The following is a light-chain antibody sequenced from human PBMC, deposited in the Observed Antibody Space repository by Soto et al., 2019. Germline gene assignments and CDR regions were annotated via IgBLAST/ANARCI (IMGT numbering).Light chain of an antibody. CDR3: QQRSNWPPRFT. Sequence: EIVLTQSPATLSLSPGERATLSCRASQSVSSYLAWYQQKPGQAPRLLIYDASNRATGIPARFSGSGSGTDFTLTISSREHEDFAVYYCQQRSNWPPRFTFGPGTKVDIK. CDR1: QSVSSY. J-gene: IGKJ3*01. V-gene: IGKV3-11*01. CDR2: DAS.